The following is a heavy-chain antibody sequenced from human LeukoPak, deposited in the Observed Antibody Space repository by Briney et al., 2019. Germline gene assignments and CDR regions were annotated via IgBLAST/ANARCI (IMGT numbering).Heavy chain of an antibody. CDR3: ARDFYDFWSGYENWFDP. Sequence: AAVKVSCKASGYTFTIYGISWVRQATGQGLEWIGWISAYNGNPNYAQNLQGRVTMTTDTSTSTAYMELRSLRSDDTAVYYCARDFYDFWSGYENWFDPWGQGTLVTVSS. D-gene: IGHD3-3*01. CDR1: GYTFTIYG. V-gene: IGHV1-18*01. CDR2: ISAYNGNP. J-gene: IGHJ5*02.